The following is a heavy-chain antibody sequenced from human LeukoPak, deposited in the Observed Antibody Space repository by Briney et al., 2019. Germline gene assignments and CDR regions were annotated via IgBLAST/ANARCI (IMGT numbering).Heavy chain of an antibody. Sequence: ASVTVSCKASGYTFTSYYMHWVRQAPGQGLEWMGIINPSGGSTSYAQKFQGRVTMTRDTSTSTVYMELSSLRSEDTAVYYCAREEGYGQYGDYGMDVWGQGTTVTVSS. V-gene: IGHV1-46*01. CDR3: AREEGYGQYGDYGMDV. J-gene: IGHJ6*02. CDR2: INPSGGST. CDR1: GYTFTSYY. D-gene: IGHD1-1*01.